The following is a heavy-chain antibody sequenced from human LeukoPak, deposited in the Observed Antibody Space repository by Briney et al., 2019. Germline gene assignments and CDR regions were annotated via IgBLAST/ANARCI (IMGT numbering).Heavy chain of an antibody. V-gene: IGHV6-1*01. Sequence: SQTLSLTCAVSGDSLSSNRAAWNWLRQSPSRGLEWLGRTYYRCKWYNDYAVSVKSRITINPDTSKNQFSVQLNSVTPEDTAVYYCARDLESGSYEHYFDYWGQGTLVTVSS. CDR2: TYYRCKWYN. J-gene: IGHJ4*02. CDR3: ARDLESGSYEHYFDY. D-gene: IGHD1-26*01. CDR1: GDSLSSNRAA.